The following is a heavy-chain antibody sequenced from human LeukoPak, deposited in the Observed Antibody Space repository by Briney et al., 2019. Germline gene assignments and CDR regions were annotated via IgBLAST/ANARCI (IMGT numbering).Heavy chain of an antibody. CDR3: ARSGYDNAFDI. CDR2: ISSSSSYI. CDR1: GFTFSSYS. J-gene: IGHJ3*02. Sequence: GGSLRLSCAASGFTFSSYSMNWVRQAPGKGLEWVSSISSSSSYIYYADSVKGRFTISRDNAKNSLYLQMNSPRAEDTAVYYCARSGYDNAFDIWGQGTMVTVSS. D-gene: IGHD5-12*01. V-gene: IGHV3-21*01.